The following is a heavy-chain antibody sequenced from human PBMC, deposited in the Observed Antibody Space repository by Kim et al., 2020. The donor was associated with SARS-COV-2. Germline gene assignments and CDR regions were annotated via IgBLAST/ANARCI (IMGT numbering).Heavy chain of an antibody. D-gene: IGHD6-19*01. CDR2: INHSGST. CDR3: ASSGYSSGHYFDY. Sequence: SETLSLTCAVYGGSFSGYYWSWIRQPPGKGLEWIGEINHSGSTNYNPSLKSRVTISVDTSKNQFSLKLSSVTAADTAVYYCASSGYSSGHYFDYWGQGTLVTVSS. J-gene: IGHJ4*02. V-gene: IGHV4-34*01. CDR1: GGSFSGYY.